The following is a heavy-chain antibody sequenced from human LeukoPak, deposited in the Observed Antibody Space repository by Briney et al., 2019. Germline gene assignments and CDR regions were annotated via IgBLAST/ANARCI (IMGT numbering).Heavy chain of an antibody. CDR3: ARGGRGYYGSGSYYFDY. CDR1: GGSFSGYY. CDR2: INHSGST. J-gene: IGHJ4*02. Sequence: PSETLSLTCAVYGGSFSGYYWSWIRQPPGKGLEWIGEINHSGSTNYNPSLKSRVTISVDTSKNQFSLKLSSVTAADTAVYYCARGGRGYYGSGSYYFDYWGQGTLVTVSS. V-gene: IGHV4-34*01. D-gene: IGHD3-10*01.